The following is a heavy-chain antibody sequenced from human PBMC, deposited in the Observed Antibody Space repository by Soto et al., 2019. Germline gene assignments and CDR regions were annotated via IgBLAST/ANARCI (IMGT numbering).Heavy chain of an antibody. J-gene: IGHJ4*02. CDR2: LSGTADRT. Sequence: TGGSLRLSCTASGSTVTKFAMSWVRQAPGKGLEWVSLLSGTADRTHYADSVKGRFTISRDDSKATLYLQMTGLRAEDTAVYYCAKDNGNYGSGTFAHWGPGTLVTVSS. D-gene: IGHD3-16*01. V-gene: IGHV3-23*01. CDR3: AKDNGNYGSGTFAH. CDR1: GSTVTKFA.